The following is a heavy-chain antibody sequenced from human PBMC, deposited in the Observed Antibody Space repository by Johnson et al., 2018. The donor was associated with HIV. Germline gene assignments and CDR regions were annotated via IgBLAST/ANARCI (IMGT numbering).Heavy chain of an antibody. J-gene: IGHJ3*02. V-gene: IGHV3-30*04. D-gene: IGHD3-22*01. CDR1: GFTFSSNA. CDR3: AKAYSAVVGDAFDI. Sequence: QVQLVESGGDVVQPGRSLRLSCAASGFTFSSNAMHWVRQAPGKGLEWVAVISYDGSNKYYADFVKGRFTISRDNSKNTLYLQMNSLRAEDTAVYYCAKAYSAVVGDAFDIWGQGTMVTVSS. CDR2: ISYDGSNK.